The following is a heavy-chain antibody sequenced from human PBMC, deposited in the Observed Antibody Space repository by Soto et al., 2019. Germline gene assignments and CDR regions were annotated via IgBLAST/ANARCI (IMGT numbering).Heavy chain of an antibody. CDR2: IYYSGST. CDR3: DRERPDGCKLDP. CDR1: GGSISSGDYY. D-gene: IGHD6-19*01. J-gene: IGHJ5*02. V-gene: IGHV4-30-4*01. Sequence: QVQLQESGPGLVKPSQTLSLTCTVSGGSISSGDYYWRWIRQPPGKGLEWIGYIYYSGSTYYNPSLKSRVTISVDTSKNQFSLNLSSVTAADTDVYYCDRERPDGCKLDPWGQGTLVTVSS.